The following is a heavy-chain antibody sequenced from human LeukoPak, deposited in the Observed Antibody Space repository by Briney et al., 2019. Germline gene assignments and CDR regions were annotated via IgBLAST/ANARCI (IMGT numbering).Heavy chain of an antibody. CDR2: ITGGSGTI. D-gene: IGHD3-22*01. J-gene: IGHJ4*02. CDR1: GFTLTSYT. V-gene: IGHV3-48*02. Sequence: GGSLRLSCATSGFTLTSYTMNWVRQAPGKGLEWISFITGGSGTIYYADSVKGRFTISRDNAKNSLYLHMDSLRDEDTAVYYCAREYYDSSGYYSFDYWGQGTLVTVSS. CDR3: AREYYDSSGYYSFDY.